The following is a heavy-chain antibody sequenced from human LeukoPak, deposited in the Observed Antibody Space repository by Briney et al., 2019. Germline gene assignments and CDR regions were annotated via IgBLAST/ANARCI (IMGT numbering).Heavy chain of an antibody. D-gene: IGHD6-6*01. J-gene: IGHJ5*02. V-gene: IGHV4-39*07. CDR1: GGSISSSGSY. CDR2: IYYSGNT. CDR3: ARVMAARREDLNWFDP. Sequence: SETLSLTCTVSGGSISSSGSYWGWIRQPPGKGLEWIVSIYYSGNTYNPSLKSRVTISVDTSKNQFSLNLTSVNAADTAVYYCARVMAARREDLNWFDPWGQGTLVTVSS.